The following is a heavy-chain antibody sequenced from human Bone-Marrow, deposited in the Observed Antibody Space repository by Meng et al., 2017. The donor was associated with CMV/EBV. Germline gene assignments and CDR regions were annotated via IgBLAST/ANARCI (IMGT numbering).Heavy chain of an antibody. D-gene: IGHD3-3*01. Sequence: GESLKISCASSGFTLSIYSMNWVRQAPGKGLEWVSYISSSSSTIYYADSVKGRFTISRGNAKNSLYLQMISLRAEDTAVYYCARELNFWIRVVIIHYGMDVWGQGTTVTVSS. CDR1: GFTLSIYS. J-gene: IGHJ6*02. CDR3: ARELNFWIRVVIIHYGMDV. V-gene: IGHV3-48*04. CDR2: ISSSSSTI.